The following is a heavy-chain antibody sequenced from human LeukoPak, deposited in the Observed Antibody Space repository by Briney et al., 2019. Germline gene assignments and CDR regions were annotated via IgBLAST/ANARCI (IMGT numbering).Heavy chain of an antibody. V-gene: IGHV3-21*01. D-gene: IGHD2-15*01. Sequence: GGSLRFSCAASELSFSRYSMHWVRQAPGKGLEWVSSISSTSSYIYYADSVKGRFTISRDNAKNSLYLQMNSLRAEDTAVYYCARDGEYCSGGSCYGAWGQGTLVTVSS. J-gene: IGHJ5*02. CDR2: ISSTSSYI. CDR1: ELSFSRYS. CDR3: ARDGEYCSGGSCYGA.